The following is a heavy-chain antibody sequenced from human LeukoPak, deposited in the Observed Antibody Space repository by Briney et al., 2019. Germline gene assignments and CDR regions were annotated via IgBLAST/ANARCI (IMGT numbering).Heavy chain of an antibody. CDR1: GGAIRDYY. V-gene: IGHV4-4*09. CDR3: AHGSGNFLGWFDP. CDR2: IYTNGNT. D-gene: IGHD3-10*01. J-gene: IGHJ5*02. Sequence: SETLSLTCSVSGGAIRDYYWRWVRQTPGKGLEWIGNIYTNGNTDYNPSLKSRVTISVDTAKNQVSLKLTSVNAADTAVYYCAHGSGNFLGWFDPWGQGTLVTVSS.